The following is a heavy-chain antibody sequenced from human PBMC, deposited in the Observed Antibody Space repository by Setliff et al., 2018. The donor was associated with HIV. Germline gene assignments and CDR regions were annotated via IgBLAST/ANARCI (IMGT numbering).Heavy chain of an antibody. Sequence: KTSETLSLTCTVSGGSISSHYWSWIRQPPGKGLEWIGYIYYSGITNYNPSLKSRVTISVDTSKNHLSLKLYSLTTADSAVYYCARAPEYSSSSDNWYFDLWGRGTLVT. CDR2: IYYSGIT. J-gene: IGHJ2*01. D-gene: IGHD6-6*01. V-gene: IGHV4-59*11. CDR1: GGSISSHY. CDR3: ARAPEYSSSSDNWYFDL.